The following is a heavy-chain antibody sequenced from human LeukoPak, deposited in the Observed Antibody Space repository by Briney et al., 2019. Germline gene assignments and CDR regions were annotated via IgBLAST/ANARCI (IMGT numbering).Heavy chain of an antibody. D-gene: IGHD3-22*01. J-gene: IGHJ4*02. CDR3: AKALGAYYDSSGYYSVDY. Sequence: GGSLRLSCAASGFTFSSDWMGCVRQAPGKGLGWVSYISSGGSTIYYADSVKGRFTISRDNAKNSLYLQMNSLRAEDTAVYYCAKALGAYYDSSGYYSVDYWGQGTLVTVSS. CDR2: ISSGGSTI. V-gene: IGHV3-48*04. CDR1: GFTFSSDW.